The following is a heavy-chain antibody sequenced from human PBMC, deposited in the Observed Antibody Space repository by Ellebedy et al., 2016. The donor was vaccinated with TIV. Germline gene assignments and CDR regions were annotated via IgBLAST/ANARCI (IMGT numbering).Heavy chain of an antibody. CDR1: GFTFSSYG. V-gene: IGHV3-30*03. CDR2: ISYDGSNK. D-gene: IGHD3-3*01. J-gene: IGHJ4*02. Sequence: PGGSLRLSCAASGFTFSSYGMHWVRQAPGKGLEWVAVISYDGSNKYYADSVKGRFTISRDNSKNTLYLQMNSLRAEDTAVYYCARDLSLEVREMKYFDYWGQGTLVTVSS. CDR3: ARDLSLEVREMKYFDY.